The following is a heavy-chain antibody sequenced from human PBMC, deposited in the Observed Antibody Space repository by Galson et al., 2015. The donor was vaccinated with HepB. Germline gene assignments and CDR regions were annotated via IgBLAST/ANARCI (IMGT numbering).Heavy chain of an antibody. D-gene: IGHD4-17*01. CDR3: ASHTRGDYGAGY. CDR2: ISHSDSYT. J-gene: IGHJ4*02. V-gene: IGHV3-11*06. Sequence: SLRLSCAASGFTFSDYYMSWIRQAPGEGLEWVSYISHSDSYTKYADSVKGRFTISRDNAKKSMYLQMNSLRVEDTAVYYCASHTRGDYGAGYWGQGTLVTVSS. CDR1: GFTFSDYY.